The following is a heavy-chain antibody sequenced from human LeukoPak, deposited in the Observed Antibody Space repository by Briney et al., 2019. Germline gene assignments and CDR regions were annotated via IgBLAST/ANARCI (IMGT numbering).Heavy chain of an antibody. CDR2: ISGGGGST. Sequence: GGSLRLSCAASGFTFSSYAMSWVRQAPGKGLEWVSAISGGGGSTYYADSVKGRFTISRANSKNTLFLQMNSLRAEDTAVYYCAKDIAAAGIYYFDYWGQGTLVTVSS. CDR3: AKDIAAAGIYYFDY. CDR1: GFTFSSYA. D-gene: IGHD6-13*01. J-gene: IGHJ4*02. V-gene: IGHV3-23*01.